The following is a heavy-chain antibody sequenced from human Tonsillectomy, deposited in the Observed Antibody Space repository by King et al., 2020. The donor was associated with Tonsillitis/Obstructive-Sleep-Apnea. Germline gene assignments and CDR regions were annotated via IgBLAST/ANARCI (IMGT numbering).Heavy chain of an antibody. Sequence: QLVQSGAEAKKPGASVKVSCKASGYTFTSYGISWVRQAPGQGLEWMGWISAYNGNTNYAQKLQGRVTMTTDTSTSTAYMELRSLRSDDTAVYYCARDSMSHYYDSSGYYTFDYWGQVTLVTVSS. D-gene: IGHD3-22*01. J-gene: IGHJ4*02. V-gene: IGHV1-18*01. CDR3: ARDSMSHYYDSSGYYTFDY. CDR1: GYTFTSYG. CDR2: ISAYNGNT.